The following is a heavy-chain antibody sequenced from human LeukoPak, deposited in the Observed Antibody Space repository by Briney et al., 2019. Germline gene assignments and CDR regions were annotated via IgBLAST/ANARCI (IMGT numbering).Heavy chain of an antibody. D-gene: IGHD2-2*02. CDR3: ARVWGYCSSTSCYKDWFDP. Sequence: GGSLRLSCAASGFTFSSYSMNWVRQAPGKGLEWVSYISSSSSTIYYADSVKGRFTISRDNAKNSLYLQMNSLRAEDTAVYYCARVWGYCSSTSCYKDWFDPWGQGTLVTVSS. V-gene: IGHV3-48*01. CDR1: GFTFSSYS. J-gene: IGHJ5*02. CDR2: ISSSSSTI.